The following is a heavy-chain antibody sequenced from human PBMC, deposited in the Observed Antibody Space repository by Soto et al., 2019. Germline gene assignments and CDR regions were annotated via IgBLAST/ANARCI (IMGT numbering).Heavy chain of an antibody. V-gene: IGHV4-59*01. Sequence: SETLSLTCTVSGGSISNFYWSWIRQPPGKGLEWIGYISYSGNTNYNPSLKGRVSISVDTSKNQLSLNLTSVTAADTAVYYCARAPMVLSRSYFDSWGQGTPVTVSS. CDR2: ISYSGNT. J-gene: IGHJ4*02. CDR3: ARAPMVLSRSYFDS. CDR1: GGSISNFY. D-gene: IGHD2-8*01.